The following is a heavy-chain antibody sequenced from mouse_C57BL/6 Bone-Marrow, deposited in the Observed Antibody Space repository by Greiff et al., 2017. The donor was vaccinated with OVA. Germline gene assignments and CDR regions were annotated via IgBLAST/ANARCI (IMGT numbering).Heavy chain of an antibody. V-gene: IGHV5-6*01. CDR3: ARDVDYGGAY. CDR2: ISSGGSYT. Sequence: EVMLVESGGDLVKPGGSLKLSCAASGFTFSSYGMSWVRQTPDKRLEWVATISSGGSYTYYPDSVKGRFTISRDNAKNTLYLQMSSLKSEDTAMYYWARDVDYGGAYWGQGTLVTVSA. D-gene: IGHD2-4*01. J-gene: IGHJ3*01. CDR1: GFTFSSYG.